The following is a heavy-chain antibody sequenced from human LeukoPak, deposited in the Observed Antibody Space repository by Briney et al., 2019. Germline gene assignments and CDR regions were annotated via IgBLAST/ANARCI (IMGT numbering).Heavy chain of an antibody. J-gene: IGHJ4*02. CDR2: ISAYNGNT. CDR1: GYTFTSYY. D-gene: IGHD3-10*01. V-gene: IGHV1-18*04. Sequence: ASVKVSCKASGYTFTSYYMHWVRQAPGQGLEWMGWISAYNGNTNYAQKLQGRVTMTTDTSTSTAYMELRSLRSDDTAVYYCARERVGYYGSGSYLDYWGQGTLVTVSS. CDR3: ARERVGYYGSGSYLDY.